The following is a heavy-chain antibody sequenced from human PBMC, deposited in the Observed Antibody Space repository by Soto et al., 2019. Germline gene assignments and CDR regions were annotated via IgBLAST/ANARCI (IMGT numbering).Heavy chain of an antibody. Sequence: SETLSLTCAVSGYSISSGYYWGWVRQPPGKGLEWIGSIYHTGSTYYSPSLKSRVTILLDTSKNQFSLKLSSVTAADTAVYYCATGDYWGQGTLVTVSS. D-gene: IGHD3-10*01. CDR1: GYSISSGYY. CDR2: IYHTGST. V-gene: IGHV4-38-2*01. CDR3: ATGDY. J-gene: IGHJ4*02.